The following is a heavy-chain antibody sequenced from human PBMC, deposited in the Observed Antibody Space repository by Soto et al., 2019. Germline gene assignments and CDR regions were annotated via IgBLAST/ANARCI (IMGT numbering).Heavy chain of an antibody. J-gene: IGHJ4*02. D-gene: IGHD5-18*01. V-gene: IGHV4-30-4*01. Sequence: SETLSLTCTVSGGSVTSDEDYWTWIRQSPGKGLEWIGYISNSGSTGYNPSLKTRLSMSVDRSKNQFTLRLTSVTAADTAVYFCATERGSTYGYFDHWGQGTQVTVSS. CDR2: ISNSGST. CDR3: ATERGSTYGYFDH. CDR1: GGSVTSDEDY.